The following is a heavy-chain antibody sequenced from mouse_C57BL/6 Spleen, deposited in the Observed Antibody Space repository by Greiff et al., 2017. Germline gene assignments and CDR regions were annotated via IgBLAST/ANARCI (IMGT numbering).Heavy chain of an antibody. V-gene: IGHV7-1*01. CDR3: ARDASYSGGFAY. D-gene: IGHD1-1*01. CDR1: GFTFSDFY. CDR2: SRNKANDYTT. J-gene: IGHJ3*01. Sequence: EVQLVESGGGLVQSGRSLRLSCATSGFTFSDFYMEWVRQAPGKGLEWIAASRNKANDYTTEYSASVKGRFIVSRDTSQSILYLQMNALRAEDTAIYYCARDASYSGGFAYWGQGTLVTVSA.